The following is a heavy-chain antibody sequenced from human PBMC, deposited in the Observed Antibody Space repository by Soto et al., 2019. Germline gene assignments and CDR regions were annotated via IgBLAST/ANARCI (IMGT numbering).Heavy chain of an antibody. CDR3: ARDPDSSGWSTY. Sequence: LRLSCAASGFTFSSNYMSWVRQAPGKGLEWVSVIHSDGSTYYADSVKGRFTISTDNSKNTMYLQMNSLRAEDTAVYYCARDPDSSGWSTYWGPGTLVTVSS. CDR2: IHSDGST. D-gene: IGHD6-19*01. J-gene: IGHJ4*02. CDR1: GFTFSSNY. V-gene: IGHV3-53*01.